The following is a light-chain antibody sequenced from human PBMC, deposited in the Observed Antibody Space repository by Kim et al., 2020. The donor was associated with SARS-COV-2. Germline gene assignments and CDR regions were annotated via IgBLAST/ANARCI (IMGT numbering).Light chain of an antibody. J-gene: IGLJ3*02. CDR3: AAWDDSLSAWV. CDR2: RTN. CDR1: SSNIGSNY. Sequence: GQRVTIACSGSSSNIGSNYVYWYQQLPGTAPKLLIYRTNQRPSGVPDRFSGSKSGTSASLAISGLRSEDEADYYCAAWDDSLSAWVFGGGTQLTVL. V-gene: IGLV1-47*01.